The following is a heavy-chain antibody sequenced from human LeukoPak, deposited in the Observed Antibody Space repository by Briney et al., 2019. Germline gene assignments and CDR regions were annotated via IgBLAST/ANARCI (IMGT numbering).Heavy chain of an antibody. Sequence: GGSLRLSCAASGFTFSSYWMTWVRQAPGKGLEWVANIIPDGSEKYYVDSVKGRFTISRDNARNSLYLQVNSLRAGDTAVYYCARVEALYNSGSVWAYWGQGTLVTVSS. J-gene: IGHJ4*02. V-gene: IGHV3-7*01. D-gene: IGHD3-10*01. CDR2: IIPDGSEK. CDR1: GFTFSSYW. CDR3: ARVEALYNSGSVWAY.